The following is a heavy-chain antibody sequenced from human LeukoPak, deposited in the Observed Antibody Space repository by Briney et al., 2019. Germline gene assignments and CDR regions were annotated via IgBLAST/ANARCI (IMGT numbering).Heavy chain of an antibody. CDR3: VAVATIKGDAFDI. CDR2: ISSSSGYI. Sequence: GGSLRLSCAASGFTFSSYSMNWVRQAPGKGLEWVSSISSSSGYIYYADSVKGRFTISRDNAKNSLYLQMNSLRAEDTAVYYCVAVATIKGDAFDIWGQGTMVTVSS. D-gene: IGHD5-24*01. J-gene: IGHJ3*02. CDR1: GFTFSSYS. V-gene: IGHV3-21*01.